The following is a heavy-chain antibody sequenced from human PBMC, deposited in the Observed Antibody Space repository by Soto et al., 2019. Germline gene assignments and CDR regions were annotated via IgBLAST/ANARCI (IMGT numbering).Heavy chain of an antibody. CDR3: AREYQFKWFDP. CDR1: GGSISSGGYS. D-gene: IGHD2-2*01. J-gene: IGHJ5*02. Sequence: SETLSLTCAVSGGSISSGGYSWSWIRQPPGKGLEWIGYIYHSGSTYYNPSLKSRVTISVDRSKNQFSLKLSSVTAADTAVYYCAREYQFKWFDPWGQGTLVTVSS. CDR2: IYHSGST. V-gene: IGHV4-30-2*01.